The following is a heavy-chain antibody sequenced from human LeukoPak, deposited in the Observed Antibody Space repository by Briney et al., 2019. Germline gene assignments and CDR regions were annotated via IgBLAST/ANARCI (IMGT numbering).Heavy chain of an antibody. D-gene: IGHD5-18*01. CDR1: GFTFSSYG. CDR3: AKVGLKRIQLWSRVYYFDY. Sequence: GGSLRLSCAASGFTFSSYGMHWVRQAPGKGLEWVAVISYDGSNKYYADSVKGRFTISRDNSKNTLYLQMNSLRAEDTAVYYCAKVGLKRIQLWSRVYYFDYWGQGTLVTVSS. CDR2: ISYDGSNK. V-gene: IGHV3-30*18. J-gene: IGHJ4*02.